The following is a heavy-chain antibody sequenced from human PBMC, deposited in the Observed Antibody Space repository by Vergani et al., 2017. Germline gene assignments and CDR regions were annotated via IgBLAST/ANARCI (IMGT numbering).Heavy chain of an antibody. V-gene: IGHV4-34*03. CDR2: INHSGST. CDR3: TSTRIMITFGGVIVMGGMDV. CDR1: GGSFSGYY. J-gene: IGHJ6*02. Sequence: QVQLQQWGAGLLKPSETLSLTCAVYGGSFSGYYWSWIRQPPGKGLEWIGEINHSGSTNYNPSLKSRVTISVDTSKNQFSLKLSSVTAADTAVYYCTSTRIMITFGGVIVMGGMDVWGQGTTVTVSS. D-gene: IGHD3-16*02.